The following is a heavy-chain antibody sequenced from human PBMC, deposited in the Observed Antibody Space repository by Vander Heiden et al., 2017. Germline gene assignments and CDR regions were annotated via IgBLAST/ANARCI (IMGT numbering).Heavy chain of an antibody. Sequence: EVQLLESGGGLVQPGGSLRLSCAASGFTFSRYAMSWVRQAPGKGLEWVSAISGSGGSTYYADSVKGRFTISRDNSKNTLYLQMNSLRAEDTAVYYCAKNLPSVEMATIPFDYWGQGTLVTVSS. CDR3: AKNLPSVEMATIPFDY. J-gene: IGHJ4*02. CDR2: ISGSGGST. V-gene: IGHV3-23*01. CDR1: GFTFSRYA. D-gene: IGHD5-12*01.